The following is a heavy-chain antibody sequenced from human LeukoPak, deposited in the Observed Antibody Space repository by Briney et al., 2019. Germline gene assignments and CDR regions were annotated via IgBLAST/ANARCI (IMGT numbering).Heavy chain of an antibody. V-gene: IGHV4-59*01. D-gene: IGHD3-22*01. CDR1: GGSISSYY. Sequence: KASETLSLTCTVSGGSISSYYWSWIRQPPGKGLEWIGYIYYSGSTNYNPSLKSRVTISVDTSKNRFSLKLSSVTAADTAVYYCARDHYDSSGYYYYYYGMDVRGQGTTVTVSS. J-gene: IGHJ6*02. CDR2: IYYSGST. CDR3: ARDHYDSSGYYYYYYGMDV.